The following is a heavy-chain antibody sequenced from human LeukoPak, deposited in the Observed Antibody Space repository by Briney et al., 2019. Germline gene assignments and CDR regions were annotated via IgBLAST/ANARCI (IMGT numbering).Heavy chain of an antibody. V-gene: IGHV4-38-2*02. CDR2: IYHSGST. Sequence: SETLSLTCTVSGYSISSGYYWGWIRQPPGKGLEWIGSIYHSGSTYYNPSLKSRVTISVDTSKNQFSLKLSSVTAADTAVYYCARQMTDDLWGRGTLVTVSS. CDR3: ARQMTDDL. D-gene: IGHD5-24*01. CDR1: GYSISSGYY. J-gene: IGHJ2*01.